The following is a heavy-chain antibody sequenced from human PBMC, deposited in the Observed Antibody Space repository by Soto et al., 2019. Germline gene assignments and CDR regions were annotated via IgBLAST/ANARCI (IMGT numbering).Heavy chain of an antibody. CDR3: ARDGGYCISTSSYLWHYYYGMDV. CDR1: GYTFTSYG. V-gene: IGHV1-18*01. D-gene: IGHD2-2*01. J-gene: IGHJ6*02. CDR2: ISAYNGNT. Sequence: QVQLVQSGAEVKKPGASVKVSCKASGYTFTSYGISWVRQAPGQGLEWMGWISAYNGNTNYAQKLQGRVTMTTDTSTRTAYTELRSRRPDDTAVYYCARDGGYCISTSSYLWHYYYGMDVWGQGTTVTVSS.